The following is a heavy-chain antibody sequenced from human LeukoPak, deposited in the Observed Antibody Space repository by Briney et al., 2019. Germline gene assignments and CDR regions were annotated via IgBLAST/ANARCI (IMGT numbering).Heavy chain of an antibody. V-gene: IGHV1-18*01. J-gene: IGHJ6*02. CDR1: GYTFTSYG. CDR2: ISAYNGNT. CDR3: ARDQFGRNILTGQHSYYYYGMDV. Sequence: GASVKVSCKASGYTFTSYGISWVRQAPGQGLEWMGWISAYNGNTNYAQEFQGRVTMTTDTSMSTAYMELRSLRSEDTAVYYCARDQFGRNILTGQHSYYYYGMDVWGQGTTVTVSS. D-gene: IGHD3-9*01.